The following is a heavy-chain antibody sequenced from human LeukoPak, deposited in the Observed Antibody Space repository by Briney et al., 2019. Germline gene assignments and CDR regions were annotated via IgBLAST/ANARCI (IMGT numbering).Heavy chain of an antibody. D-gene: IGHD2-2*01. CDR3: VRGVAVPAAMHYYYYGMDV. V-gene: IGHV3-64D*06. J-gene: IGHJ6*04. CDR2: ISSNGGST. Sequence: PGGSLRLSCSASGFIFSSYAMHWVRQAPGKGLEYVSAISSNGGSTYYADSVKGRFTISRDNSKNTLYLQMSSLRAEDTAVYYCVRGVAVPAAMHYYYYGMDVWGKGTTVTVSS. CDR1: GFIFSSYA.